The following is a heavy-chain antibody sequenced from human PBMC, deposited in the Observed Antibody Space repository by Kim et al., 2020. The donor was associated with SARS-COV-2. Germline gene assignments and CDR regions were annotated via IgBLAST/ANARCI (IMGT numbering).Heavy chain of an antibody. V-gene: IGHV4-39*01. D-gene: IGHD3-10*01. J-gene: IGHJ5*02. CDR3: ARLKAYGSGIS. CDR2: IYYSGST. CDR1: GGSISSSSYY. Sequence: SETLSLTCTVSGGSISSSSYYWGWIRQPPGKGLEWIGSIYYSGSTYYNPSLKSRVTISVDTSKNQFSLKLSSVTAADTAVYYCARLKAYGSGISWGQGTLVTVSS.